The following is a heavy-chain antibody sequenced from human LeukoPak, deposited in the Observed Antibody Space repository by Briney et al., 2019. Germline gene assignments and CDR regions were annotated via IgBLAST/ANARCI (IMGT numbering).Heavy chain of an antibody. J-gene: IGHJ4*02. D-gene: IGHD3-22*01. Sequence: SETLSLTCTVSGDSISSSSYYWVWLRQPPGRGLEWIATIHYTGSTYYNPSLKSRVTISVDTSKNQFSLKLSSVTAADTAMYYCARYWGPYDNSGAYFDYWGQGTLVSVSS. CDR1: GDSISSSSYY. CDR3: ARYWGPYDNSGAYFDY. V-gene: IGHV4-39*01. CDR2: IHYTGST.